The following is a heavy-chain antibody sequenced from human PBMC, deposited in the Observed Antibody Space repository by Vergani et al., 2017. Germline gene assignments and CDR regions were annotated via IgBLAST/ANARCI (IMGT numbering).Heavy chain of an antibody. CDR3: ARVQFYDSSGYYDY. D-gene: IGHD3-22*01. CDR2: ISPILGIA. CDR1: GGTFSSYA. V-gene: IGHV1-69*04. J-gene: IGHJ4*02. Sequence: QVQLVQSGAEVKKPGSSVKVSCKASGGTFSSYAISWVRQAPGQGLGWMGRISPILGIANYAQKFQGRVTITADKSTSTAYMELSSLRSEDTAVYYCARVQFYDSSGYYDYWGQGTLVTVSS.